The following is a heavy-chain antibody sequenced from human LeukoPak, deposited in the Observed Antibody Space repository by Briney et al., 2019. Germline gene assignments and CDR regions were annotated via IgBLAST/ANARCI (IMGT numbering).Heavy chain of an antibody. V-gene: IGHV3-74*01. J-gene: IGHJ4*02. Sequence: PGGSLRLSCAASGNYWMHWVRQAPGKGLLWVSHINSDGSWTTYADSVKGRFTISKDNAKNTVYLQMNNLRAEDTAIYYCARDSSHYLGSSDYWGQGTLVTVSS. CDR2: INSDGSWT. CDR3: ARDSSHYLGSSDY. CDR1: GNYW. D-gene: IGHD6-6*01.